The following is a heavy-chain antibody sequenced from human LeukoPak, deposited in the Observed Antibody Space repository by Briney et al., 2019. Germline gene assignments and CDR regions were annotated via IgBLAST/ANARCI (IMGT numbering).Heavy chain of an antibody. CDR2: INPNSGGT. CDR1: GYTFTGYY. J-gene: IGHJ5*02. V-gene: IGHV1-2*02. CDR3: ARVRVPYFDWLDFAMSGWFDP. D-gene: IGHD3-9*01. Sequence: ASVKVSCKASGYTFTGYYMHWVRQAPGQGLEWMGWINPNSGGTNYAQKFQGRVTMARDTSISTAYMELSRLRSDDTAVYYCARVRVPYFDWLDFAMSGWFDPWGQGTLVTVSS.